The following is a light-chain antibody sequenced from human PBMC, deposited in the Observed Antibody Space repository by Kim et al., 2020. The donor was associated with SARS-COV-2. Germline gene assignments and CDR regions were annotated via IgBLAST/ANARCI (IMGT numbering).Light chain of an antibody. V-gene: IGLV2-23*02. CDR1: SSDVASYNL. CDR3: CSYAGSSTYV. J-gene: IGLJ1*01. CDR2: EVT. Sequence: QSALTQPASVSGSPGQSITISCTGTSSDVASYNLVSWYQQHPGKAPKLLIYEVTKRPSGVSNRFSGSKAGNTASLTISGLQAEDEGDYYCCSYAGSSTYVFGSGTKVTVL.